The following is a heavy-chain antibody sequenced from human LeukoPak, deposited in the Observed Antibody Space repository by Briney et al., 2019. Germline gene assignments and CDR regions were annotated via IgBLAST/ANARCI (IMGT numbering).Heavy chain of an antibody. CDR2: IWYDGSNK. D-gene: IGHD3-10*01. Sequence: GGSLRLSCAASGFTFSSYGMHWVRKAPGTGLERVAVIWYDGSNKYYADSVKGRFTISRDNSKNTLYLQMNSLRAEDTAVYYCARRGSGSYYNRMDVWGKGTTVTASS. CDR1: GFTFSSYG. V-gene: IGHV3-33*01. J-gene: IGHJ6*04. CDR3: ARRGSGSYYNRMDV.